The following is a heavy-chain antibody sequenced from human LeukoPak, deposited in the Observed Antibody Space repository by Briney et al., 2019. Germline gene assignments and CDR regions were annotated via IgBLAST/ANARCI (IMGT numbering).Heavy chain of an antibody. Sequence: PSETLSLTCAVYGGSLSGYYWSWIRQPPGKGLEWIGEINHSGSTNYNPSLKSRVTISVDTSKNQFSLKLSSVTAADTAVYYCARGFPDLGYWGQGTLVTVSS. CDR2: INHSGST. V-gene: IGHV4-34*01. J-gene: IGHJ4*02. CDR1: GGSLSGYY. CDR3: ARGFPDLGY. D-gene: IGHD1-14*01.